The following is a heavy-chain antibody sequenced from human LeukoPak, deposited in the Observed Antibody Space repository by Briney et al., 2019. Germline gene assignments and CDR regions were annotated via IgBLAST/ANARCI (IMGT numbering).Heavy chain of an antibody. CDR3: ARGPYTAMVIGPGRRFDY. V-gene: IGHV3-48*01. J-gene: IGHJ4*02. CDR1: GFTFSSYS. D-gene: IGHD5-18*01. CDR2: ISSSSSTI. Sequence: PGGSLGLSCAASGFTFSSYSMSWVRQAPGKGLEWVSYISSSSSTIYYADSVKGRFTISRDNAKNSLYLQMNSLRAEDTAVYYCARGPYTAMVIGPGRRFDYWGQGTLVTVSS.